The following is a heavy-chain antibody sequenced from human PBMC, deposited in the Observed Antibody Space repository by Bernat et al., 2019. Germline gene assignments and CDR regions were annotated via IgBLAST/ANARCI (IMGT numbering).Heavy chain of an antibody. CDR2: ISGSGGST. Sequence: EVQLLESGGGLVQPGVSLRLSCAASGFTFSSYAMSWVRQAPGKGLEWVSAISGSGGSTYSADSVKGRFTISRDNSKNTLYLQMNSLRAEDTAVYYCAKDMDYGDQGWFDPWGQGTLVTVSS. D-gene: IGHD4-17*01. J-gene: IGHJ5*02. CDR1: GFTFSSYA. V-gene: IGHV3-23*01. CDR3: AKDMDYGDQGWFDP.